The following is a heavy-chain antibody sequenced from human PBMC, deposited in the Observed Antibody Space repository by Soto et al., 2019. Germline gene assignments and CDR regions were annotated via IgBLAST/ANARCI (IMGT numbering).Heavy chain of an antibody. CDR3: AKGQRSNLVATIDY. CDR1: GFTFSSYA. J-gene: IGHJ4*02. V-gene: IGHV3-23*01. Sequence: GGSLRLSCAASGFTFSSYAMSWVRQAPGKGLEWVSAISGSGGSTYYADSVKGRFTISRDNSKNTLYLQMNSLRAEDTAVYYCAKGQRSNLVATIDYWGQATLVAVS. D-gene: IGHD5-12*01. CDR2: ISGSGGST.